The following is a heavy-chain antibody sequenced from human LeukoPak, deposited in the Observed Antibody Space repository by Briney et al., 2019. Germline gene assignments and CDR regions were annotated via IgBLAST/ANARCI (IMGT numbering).Heavy chain of an antibody. CDR3: AREGSCSTTSCRFNDL. J-gene: IGHJ5*02. D-gene: IGHD2-2*01. V-gene: IGHV1-18*01. CDR2: ISTYNGNT. CDR1: GYTFFRHG. Sequence: GASVKVSCKASGYTFFRHGISWVRQAPGQGLEWVAWISTYNGNTNHAQKFQDRVTVTIDKSTTTAYMELRSLRSDDTAVYYCAREGSCSTTSCRFNDLWGQGTLVTVSS.